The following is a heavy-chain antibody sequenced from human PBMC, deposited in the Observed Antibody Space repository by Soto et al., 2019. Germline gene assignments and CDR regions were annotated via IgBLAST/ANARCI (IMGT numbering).Heavy chain of an antibody. D-gene: IGHD1-26*01. V-gene: IGHV4-59*01. J-gene: IGHJ6*02. CDR2: IYYSGST. Sequence: SETLSLTCTVSGGSISSYYWSWIRQPPGKGLEWIGYIYYSGSTNYNPSLKSRVTISVDTSKNQFSLKLSSVTAADTAVYYCARILVGATEWDYYYGMDVWGQGTTVTVSS. CDR3: ARILVGATEWDYYYGMDV. CDR1: GGSISSYY.